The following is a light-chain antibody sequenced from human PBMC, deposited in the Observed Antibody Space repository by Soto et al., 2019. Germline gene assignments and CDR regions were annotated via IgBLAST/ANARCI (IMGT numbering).Light chain of an antibody. Sequence: IKIIESPFTLSGSRGATLTITCRASQTISSWLAWYQQKPGKPPKLLILNASTLGSGVPSRFSGSGSGTEFTLTISGLQPDDFATYYCQHCDTSWPFGQGTKVDIK. V-gene: IGKV1-5*01. J-gene: IGKJ1*01. CDR2: NAS. CDR3: QHCDTSWP. CDR1: QTISSW.